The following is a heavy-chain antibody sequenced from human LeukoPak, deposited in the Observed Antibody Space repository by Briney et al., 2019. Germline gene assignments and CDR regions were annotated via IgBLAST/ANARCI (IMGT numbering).Heavy chain of an antibody. CDR2: IYPGDSDT. CDR1: GYSVTSYW. D-gene: IGHD6-19*01. CDR3: ARRRRSSENWFDP. J-gene: IGHJ5*02. Sequence: GDSLKISCKGSGYSVTSYWIGWVRQIHVKVLEWIGIIYPGDSDTRYSPSFQGQVTISADKSISTAYLQWSSLKASDTAMYYCARRRRSSENWFDPWGQGTLVTVSS. V-gene: IGHV5-51*01.